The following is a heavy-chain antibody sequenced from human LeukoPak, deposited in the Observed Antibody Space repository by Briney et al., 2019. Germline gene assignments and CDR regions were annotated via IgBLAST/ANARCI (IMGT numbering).Heavy chain of an antibody. D-gene: IGHD3-22*01. CDR3: ARDTYYYDSSGYF. V-gene: IGHV3-7*01. CDR1: GFTFNNYW. Sequence: GGSLRLSCAASGFTFNNYWMSWVRQAPGKGLEWVANIKPDGSEKYYVDSVKGRFTISRDNAKNSLYLQMNSLRAEDTAVYYCARDTYYYDSSGYFWGQGTLVTVSS. CDR2: IKPDGSEK. J-gene: IGHJ4*02.